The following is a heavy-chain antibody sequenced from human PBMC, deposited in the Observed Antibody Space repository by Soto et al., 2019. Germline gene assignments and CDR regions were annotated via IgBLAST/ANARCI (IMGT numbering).Heavy chain of an antibody. CDR3: ARRVIGSSRAFDI. CDR1: GFAFTGHP. J-gene: IGHJ3*02. D-gene: IGHD3-10*01. CDR2: ISDGGDLT. Sequence: GGSLRLSCAASGFAFTGHPMSWVRQAPEKGLEWVAGISDGGDLTYNADSVKGRFTISRDNSRNTLYLQMNSLRAEDTAVYYCARRVIGSSRAFDIWGQGTMVTVSS. V-gene: IGHV3-23*01.